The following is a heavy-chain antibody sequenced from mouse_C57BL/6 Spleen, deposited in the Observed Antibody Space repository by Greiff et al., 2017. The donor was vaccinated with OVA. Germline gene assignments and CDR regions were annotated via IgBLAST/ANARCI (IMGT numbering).Heavy chain of an antibody. D-gene: IGHD1-1*01. CDR3: ARSGSSYVGAMDY. V-gene: IGHV1-82*01. J-gene: IGHJ4*01. Sequence: QVQLKESGPELVKPGASVKISCKASGYAFSSSWMNWVKQRPGKGLEWIGRIYPGDGDTNYNGKFKGKATLTADKSSSTAYMQLSSLTSEDSAVYFCARSGSSYVGAMDYWGQGTSVTVSS. CDR2: IYPGDGDT. CDR1: GYAFSSSW.